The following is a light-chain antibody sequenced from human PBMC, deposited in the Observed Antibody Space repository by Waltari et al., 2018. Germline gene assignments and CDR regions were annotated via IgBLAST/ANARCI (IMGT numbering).Light chain of an antibody. CDR3: SSYTSATTLVV. V-gene: IGLV2-14*01. CDR2: EVT. CDR1: SSDVGTYNY. Sequence: QSALTQPASVSGSPGQSITISCTGTSSDVGTYNYVSWYQQYPGKAPTPVIYEVTNRPSGVSDRLSGSKSGSTASLTISGLQPDDEAHYYCSSYTSATTLVVFGPGTWVTV. J-gene: IGLJ1*01.